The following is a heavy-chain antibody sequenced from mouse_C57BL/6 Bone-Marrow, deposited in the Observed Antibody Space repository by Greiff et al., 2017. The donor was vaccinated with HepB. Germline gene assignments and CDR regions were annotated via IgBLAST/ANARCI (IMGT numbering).Heavy chain of an antibody. J-gene: IGHJ2*01. CDR1: GFTFTDYY. D-gene: IGHD2-5*01. CDR3: ARYNYSNYLYYFDY. CDR2: IRNKANGYTT. V-gene: IGHV7-3*01. Sequence: EVKVVESGGGLVQPGGSLSLSCAASGFTFTDYYMSWVRQPPGKALEWLGFIRNKANGYTTEYSASVKGRFTISRYNSQSILYLQMNALRAEDSATYYCARYNYSNYLYYFDYWGQGTTLTVSS.